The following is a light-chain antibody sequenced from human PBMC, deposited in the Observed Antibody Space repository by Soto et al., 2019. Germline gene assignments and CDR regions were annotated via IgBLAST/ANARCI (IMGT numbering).Light chain of an antibody. J-gene: IGLJ2*01. CDR2: DTY. CDR1: TGAVTSGHY. V-gene: IGLV7-46*01. CDR3: LLSYGDTVV. Sequence: QSALTQPASVSGSPGQSITISCTGAVTSGHYPFWFQQKPGQAPRALIYDTYNTHSWTPARFSGSLRGGKAALTLSGAQPDDEADYYCLLSYGDTVVFGGGTKLTVL.